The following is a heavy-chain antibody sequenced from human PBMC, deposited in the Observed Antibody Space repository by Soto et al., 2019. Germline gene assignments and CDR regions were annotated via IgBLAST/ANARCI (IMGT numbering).Heavy chain of an antibody. CDR3: ARGQLSSLDY. D-gene: IGHD3-16*02. CDR2: IYYSGST. Sequence: QVQLQESGPGLVKPSQTLSLTCTVSGGSISSGGYYWSWIRQHPGKGLEWIGYIYYSGSTYYNPSLKSRVTMAVDPSKNQLSLNLSSVTAADTAVYYCARGQLSSLDYWGQVTLVTVSS. V-gene: IGHV4-31*03. J-gene: IGHJ4*02. CDR1: GGSISSGGYY.